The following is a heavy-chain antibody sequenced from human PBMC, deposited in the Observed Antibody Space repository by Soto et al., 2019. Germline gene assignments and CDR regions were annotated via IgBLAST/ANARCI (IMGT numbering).Heavy chain of an antibody. CDR2: INPNSGGT. CDR1: GYTFTDYY. Sequence: ASEKVSCKASGYTFTDYYMHWVRQAPGQGLEWMGWINPNSGGTNYAQKFQGWVTMTRDTSISTAYMELSRLRSDDTAVYYCAREQGSRVLVPPAPEAFDISCQGT. CDR3: AREQGSRVLVPPAPEAFDI. D-gene: IGHD2-2*01. V-gene: IGHV1-2*04. J-gene: IGHJ3*02.